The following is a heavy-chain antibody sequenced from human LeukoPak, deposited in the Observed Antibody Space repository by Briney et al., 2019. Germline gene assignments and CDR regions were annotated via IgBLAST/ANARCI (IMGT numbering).Heavy chain of an antibody. CDR2: VSSSGSPI. D-gene: IGHD3-22*01. Sequence: GGSLRLSCAASGFTFSSYDFNWVRQAPGKGLEWVSYVSSSGSPIYYTDSVKGRFTISRDNAKNSLYLQMNSLRAEDTAVYYCARETYYYDSSGYLDPYYFDYWGQGTLVTVSS. V-gene: IGHV3-48*03. J-gene: IGHJ4*02. CDR1: GFTFSSYD. CDR3: ARETYYYDSSGYLDPYYFDY.